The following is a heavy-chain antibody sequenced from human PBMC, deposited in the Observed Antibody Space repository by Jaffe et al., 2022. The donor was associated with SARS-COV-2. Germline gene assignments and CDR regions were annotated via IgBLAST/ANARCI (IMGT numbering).Heavy chain of an antibody. D-gene: IGHD2-15*01. Sequence: QVQLQESGPGLVKPSETLSLTCTVSGGSISSYYWSWIRQPPGKGLEWIGYIYYSGSTNYNPSLKSRVTISVDTSKNQFSLKLSSVTAADTAVYYCARTIVVVVAGRWYFDLWGRGTLVTVSS. CDR2: IYYSGST. CDR1: GGSISSYY. V-gene: IGHV4-59*01. CDR3: ARTIVVVVAGRWYFDL. J-gene: IGHJ2*01.